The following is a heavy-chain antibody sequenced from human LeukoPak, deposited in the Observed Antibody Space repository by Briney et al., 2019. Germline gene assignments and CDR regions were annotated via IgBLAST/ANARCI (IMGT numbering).Heavy chain of an antibody. J-gene: IGHJ4*02. V-gene: IGHV3-23*01. D-gene: IGHD5-12*01. CDR2: ISGSGGST. Sequence: GGSLRLSCAASGFTFSSYAMSWVRQAPGKGLDWGSAISGSGGSTYYADSVKGRFTISRDNSKNTLYLQMNSLRAEDTAVYYCAKGRVATTPYFDYWGQGTLFTVSS. CDR3: AKGRVATTPYFDY. CDR1: GFTFSSYA.